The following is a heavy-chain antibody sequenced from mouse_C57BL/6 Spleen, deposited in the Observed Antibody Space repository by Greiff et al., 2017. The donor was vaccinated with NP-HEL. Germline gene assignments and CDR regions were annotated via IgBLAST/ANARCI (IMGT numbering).Heavy chain of an antibody. CDR1: GFTFSSYT. J-gene: IGHJ4*01. Sequence: EVQLVESGGGLVKPGGSLKLSCAASGFTFSSYTMSWVRQTPEKRLEWVATISGGGGNTYYPDSVKGRFTISIDNAKNTLYLQMSSLRSEDTALYYCTRQELTRRYAMDYWGQGTSVTVST. D-gene: IGHD1-3*01. V-gene: IGHV5-9*01. CDR2: ISGGGGNT. CDR3: TRQELTRRYAMDY.